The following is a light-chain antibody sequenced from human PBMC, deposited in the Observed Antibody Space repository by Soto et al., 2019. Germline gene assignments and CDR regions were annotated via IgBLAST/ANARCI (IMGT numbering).Light chain of an antibody. Sequence: QSALTQPASVSGSPGQSISISCTGTNSDVGGYDYVSWYQQHPGKAPKVMIYDVINRPSGVSNRFSGSRSGNTASLTISGLQAEDEADYFCCSYTSSNTLYVFGTGTKVTVL. J-gene: IGLJ1*01. CDR3: CSYTSSNTLYV. CDR2: DVI. CDR1: NSDVGGYDY. V-gene: IGLV2-14*01.